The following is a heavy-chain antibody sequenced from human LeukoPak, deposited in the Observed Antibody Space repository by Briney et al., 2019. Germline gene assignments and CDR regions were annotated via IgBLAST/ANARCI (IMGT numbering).Heavy chain of an antibody. Sequence: GGSLRLSCAASGSTFNTYGMHWVRQAPGKGLEWVAFIRFDGGDKYYADSVKGRFTISRDTSKSTLYLQMNSLRGEDTAVYYCAKEWNNWNYENWFDSWGQGTLVTVSS. CDR1: GSTFNTYG. J-gene: IGHJ5*01. V-gene: IGHV3-30*02. CDR2: IRFDGGDK. CDR3: AKEWNNWNYENWFDS. D-gene: IGHD1-7*01.